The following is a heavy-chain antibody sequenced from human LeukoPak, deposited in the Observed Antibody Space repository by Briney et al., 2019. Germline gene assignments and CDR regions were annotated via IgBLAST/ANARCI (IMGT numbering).Heavy chain of an antibody. CDR3: AKGAKTGYSSGWYYPN. CDR2: IRYDGSNK. Sequence: GGSLRLSCAASGFTFSSYGMHWVRQAPGKGLGWVAFIRYDGSNKYYADSVKGRFTISRDNSKNTLYLQMNSLRAEDTAVYYCAKGAKTGYSSGWYYPNWGQGTLVTVSS. CDR1: GFTFSSYG. J-gene: IGHJ4*02. D-gene: IGHD6-19*01. V-gene: IGHV3-30*02.